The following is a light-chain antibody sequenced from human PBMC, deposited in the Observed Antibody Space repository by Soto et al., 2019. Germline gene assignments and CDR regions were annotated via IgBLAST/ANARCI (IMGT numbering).Light chain of an antibody. CDR3: QQYNSYPIT. Sequence: DIQITQSPSSLSASVGDRVTITCRASQGIRNDLGWYQQRPGKAPKLLIYKASSLESGVPSRFGGSGSGTEFTLTISSLQPDDFATYYCQQYNSYPITFGQGTRLEIK. J-gene: IGKJ5*01. V-gene: IGKV1-17*01. CDR2: KAS. CDR1: QGIRND.